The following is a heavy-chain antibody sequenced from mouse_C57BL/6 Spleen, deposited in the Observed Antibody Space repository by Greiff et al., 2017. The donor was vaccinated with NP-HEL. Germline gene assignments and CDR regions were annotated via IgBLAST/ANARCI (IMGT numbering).Heavy chain of an antibody. Sequence: VQLQQSGAELARPGASVKLSCKASGYTFTSYGISWVKQRTGQGLEWIGEIYPRSGNTYYNEKFKGKATLTADKSSSTAYMELRSLTSEDSAVYFCATLYGTHWYFDVWGTGTTVTVSS. CDR3: ATLYGTHWYFDV. CDR2: IYPRSGNT. V-gene: IGHV1-81*01. D-gene: IGHD1-1*01. J-gene: IGHJ1*03. CDR1: GYTFTSYG.